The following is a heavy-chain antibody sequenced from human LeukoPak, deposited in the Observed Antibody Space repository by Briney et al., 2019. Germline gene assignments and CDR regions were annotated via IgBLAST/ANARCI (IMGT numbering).Heavy chain of an antibody. CDR3: AKQSGITMVRGADY. V-gene: IGHV3-23*01. CDR2: ISTSGGST. J-gene: IGHJ4*02. D-gene: IGHD3-10*01. CDR1: GFTFSSYA. Sequence: GGSLRLSCAASGFTFSSYAMSWVRQAPGKGLEWVSAISTSGGSTYYADSVKGRSTISRDNSKNTLYLQMNSLRAEDTAVYYCAKQSGITMVRGADYWGQGTLVTVSS.